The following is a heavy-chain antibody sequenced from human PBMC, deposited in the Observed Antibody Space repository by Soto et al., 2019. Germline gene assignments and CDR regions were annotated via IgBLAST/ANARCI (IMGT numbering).Heavy chain of an antibody. CDR2: INTDGSST. Sequence: VPLVESGGGLVQPGGSLRLSCADSGFSFSSYWMHWVRQGPGKGLVWVSRINTDGSSTNYADSVKGRFTISRDNAKNTVYLQMISLRAEDTAVYYCARSPGGYYIDWGQGTMVTVSS. J-gene: IGHJ3*01. D-gene: IGHD3-9*01. V-gene: IGHV3-74*01. CDR3: ARSPGGYYID. CDR1: GFSFSSYW.